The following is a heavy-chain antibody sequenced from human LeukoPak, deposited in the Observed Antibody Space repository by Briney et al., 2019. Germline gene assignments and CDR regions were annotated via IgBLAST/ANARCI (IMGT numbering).Heavy chain of an antibody. CDR3: ARDARRGYYYYMDV. Sequence: ASMKGSCKASGYTFTGYYMHWVRQAPGQRLELIGWINPNSGGTNYAQKFQGRVTMTRDTSISTAYMELSRLRSDDTAVYYCARDARRGYYYYMDVWGKGTTVTVSS. CDR2: INPNSGGT. CDR1: GYTFTGYY. J-gene: IGHJ6*03. V-gene: IGHV1-2*02.